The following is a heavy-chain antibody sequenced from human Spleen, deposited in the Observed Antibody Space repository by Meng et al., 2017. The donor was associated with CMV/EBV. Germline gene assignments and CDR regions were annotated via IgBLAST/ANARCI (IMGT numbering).Heavy chain of an antibody. Sequence: GESLKISCAASGFTFSSYAMHWVRQAPGKGLEWVAVISYDGSNKYYADSVKGRFTISRDNSKNTLYLQMNSLRAEDTAVYYCARAGAGTRYFDYWGQGTLVTVSS. J-gene: IGHJ4*02. V-gene: IGHV3-30*04. CDR3: ARAGAGTRYFDY. D-gene: IGHD1-14*01. CDR1: GFTFSSYA. CDR2: ISYDGSNK.